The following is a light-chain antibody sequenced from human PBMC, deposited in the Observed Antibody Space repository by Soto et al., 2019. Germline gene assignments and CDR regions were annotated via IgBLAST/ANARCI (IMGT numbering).Light chain of an antibody. Sequence: QSALTQPTSVSGSPGQSVTISCTGTSSDVGSYNRVSWYHQPPGTAPKLMIYEVSNRPSGVPDRFSGSKSGNTASLTISGLQAEDEADFYCSLYTSSSTEVFGTGSKVTVL. CDR2: EVS. CDR3: SLYTSSSTEV. J-gene: IGLJ1*01. CDR1: SSDVGSYNR. V-gene: IGLV2-18*01.